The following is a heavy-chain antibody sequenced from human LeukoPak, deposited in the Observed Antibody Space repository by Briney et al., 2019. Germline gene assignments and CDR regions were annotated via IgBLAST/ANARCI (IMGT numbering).Heavy chain of an antibody. D-gene: IGHD4/OR15-4a*01. CDR2: IWYDGSNK. CDR3: ARDLWDFGDPY. J-gene: IGHJ4*02. V-gene: IGHV3-33*08. Sequence: GGSLRLSCAASGFTVSSKYMHWVRQAPGNGLEWVAVIWYDGSNKYYADSVKGRVTISRDNSKNTLYLQMNSLRAEDTAVYYCARDLWDFGDPYWGQGTLVTVSS. CDR1: GFTVSSKY.